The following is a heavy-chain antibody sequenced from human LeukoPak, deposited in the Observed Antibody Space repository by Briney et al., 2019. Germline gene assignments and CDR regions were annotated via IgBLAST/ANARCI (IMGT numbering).Heavy chain of an antibody. CDR2: IYYSGST. CDR1: GGSISSYY. D-gene: IGHD3-22*01. V-gene: IGHV4-59*08. CDR3: ARVPYDSRGYPTGWFDP. Sequence: PSETLSLTCTVSGGSISSYYWSWIRQPPGKGLEWIGYIYYSGSTNYNPSLKSRVTILVDTSKSQFSLKLNSVTAADTAVYYCARVPYDSRGYPTGWFDPWGQGTLVTVSS. J-gene: IGHJ5*02.